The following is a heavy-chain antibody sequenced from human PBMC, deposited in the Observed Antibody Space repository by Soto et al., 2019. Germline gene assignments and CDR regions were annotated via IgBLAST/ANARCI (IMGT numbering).Heavy chain of an antibody. Sequence: QVQHVQSGAEVKKPGDSVKVSCKASGYSFTGHYMHWVRRAPGQGLEWMGWVNLNTGGTDYAQEFQGRVTMTTATSIRTVYLEVTRLKFDDTAIYYCARDPPSFLGRVYGMDVWGQGTAVTVSS. J-gene: IGHJ6*02. CDR1: GYSFTGHY. CDR3: ARDPPSFLGRVYGMDV. CDR2: VNLNTGGT. V-gene: IGHV1-2*02.